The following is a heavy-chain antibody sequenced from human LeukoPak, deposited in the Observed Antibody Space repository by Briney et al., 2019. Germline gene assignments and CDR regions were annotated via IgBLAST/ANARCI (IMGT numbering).Heavy chain of an antibody. J-gene: IGHJ1*01. V-gene: IGHV4-59*12. CDR3: ARRTSSSSWRGFQH. CDR1: GGSISSYY. CDR2: IYYSGST. D-gene: IGHD6-13*01. Sequence: PSETLSLTCTVSGGSISSYYWSWIRQPPGKGLEWIGYIYYSGSTNYNPSLKSRVTISVDTSKNQFSLKLSSVTAADTAVYYCARRTSSSSWRGFQHWGQGTLVTVSS.